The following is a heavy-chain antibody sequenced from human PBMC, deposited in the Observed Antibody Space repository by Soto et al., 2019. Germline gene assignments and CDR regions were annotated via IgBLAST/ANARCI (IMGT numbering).Heavy chain of an antibody. CDR3: ARGVAARPLGGYYGVDV. J-gene: IGHJ6*02. Sequence: QVQLVQSGGEVKRPGASVNVSCKASGYTFISYCITWVRQAPGQGPEWMGWISPYNGNRKYAQKFQGRVTITTDTSTTTAYMELRSLRSDDTAVYSCARGVAARPLGGYYGVDVWGQGPMVTVSS. CDR2: ISPYNGNR. V-gene: IGHV1-18*01. D-gene: IGHD6-6*01. CDR1: GYTFISYC.